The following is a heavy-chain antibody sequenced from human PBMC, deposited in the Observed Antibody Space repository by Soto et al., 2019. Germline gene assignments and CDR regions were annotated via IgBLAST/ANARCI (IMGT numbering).Heavy chain of an antibody. Sequence: ASVKFSCKASGYTFTNYAFHWVRQAPGQGLEWMGWINAGNGNTKYSQKFRDRVTITRDTSARTAYMELSSLRSEDTALYYCARDGAVSGNANFDYWGQGTLVTVSS. J-gene: IGHJ4*02. CDR3: ARDGAVSGNANFDY. D-gene: IGHD6-19*01. V-gene: IGHV1-3*01. CDR1: GYTFTNYA. CDR2: INAGNGNT.